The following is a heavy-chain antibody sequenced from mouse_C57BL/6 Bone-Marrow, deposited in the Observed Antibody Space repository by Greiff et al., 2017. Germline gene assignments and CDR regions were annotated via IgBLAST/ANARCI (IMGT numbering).Heavy chain of an antibody. D-gene: IGHD1-1*01. CDR1: GYTFTDYY. V-gene: IGHV1-26*01. CDR3: AREALFITTVVGAMDY. Sequence: VQLQQSGPELVKPGASVKISCKASGYTFTDYYMNWVKQSHGKSLEWIGDINPNNGGTSYNQKFKGKATLTVDKSSSTAYMELRSLTSEDSAVYYCAREALFITTVVGAMDYWGQGTSVTGSS. CDR2: INPNNGGT. J-gene: IGHJ4*01.